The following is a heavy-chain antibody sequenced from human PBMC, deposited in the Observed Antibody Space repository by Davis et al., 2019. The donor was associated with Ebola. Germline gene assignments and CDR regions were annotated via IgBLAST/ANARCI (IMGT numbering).Heavy chain of an antibody. V-gene: IGHV5-51*01. CDR3: ARGTNGYNPGGYFDS. CDR2: IFPVDSDT. D-gene: IGHD5-24*01. J-gene: IGHJ4*02. CDR1: GYSFTTYW. Sequence: KVSCKASGYSFTTYWIVWVRQMPGKGLECMGIIFPVDSDTRYSPSFQGQVTISADKSINTAYLQWSSLKASDTAIYYCARGTNGYNPGGYFDSWGQGTLVTVSS.